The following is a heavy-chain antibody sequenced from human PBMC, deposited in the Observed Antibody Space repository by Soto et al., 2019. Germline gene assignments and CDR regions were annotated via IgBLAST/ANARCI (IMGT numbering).Heavy chain of an antibody. D-gene: IGHD2-2*01. CDR3: AKFIHSSTSLFDY. V-gene: IGHV3-23*01. CDR2: ISGSGGST. J-gene: IGHJ4*02. Sequence: GGSLRLSCAASGFTFSSYAMSWVRQAPGKGLEWVSAISGSGGSTYYTDSVKGRFTISRDNSKNTLYLQMNSLRAEDTAVYYCAKFIHSSTSLFDYWGQGTLVTVSS. CDR1: GFTFSSYA.